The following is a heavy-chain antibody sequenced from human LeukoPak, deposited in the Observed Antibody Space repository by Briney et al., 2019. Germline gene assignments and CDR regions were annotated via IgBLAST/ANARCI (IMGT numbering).Heavy chain of an antibody. Sequence: GASVKVSCTASGYTFTSYGISWVRQAPGQGLEWMGWITAYNGNRLYAQRFQGRITLTTDTSTSTSYMELRSLEYDDTAIYYCARDNDKVVDHWGQGTLVTVSS. CDR1: GYTFTSYG. V-gene: IGHV1-18*01. CDR3: ARDNDKVVDH. D-gene: IGHD1-1*01. CDR2: ITAYNGNR. J-gene: IGHJ4*01.